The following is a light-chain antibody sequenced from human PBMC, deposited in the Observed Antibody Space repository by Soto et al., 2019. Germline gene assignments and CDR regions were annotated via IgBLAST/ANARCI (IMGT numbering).Light chain of an antibody. CDR1: QNVHSN. V-gene: IGKV3-15*01. Sequence: EVVMTQSPATLSVSPGDRATLSCRASQNVHSNLAWYQQKPGQAPRLLIYDTSTTATDIPFRFSRGGSGTECALNISSLQSEDVAVYYCQQYNNWPLTLGGGTKVEIK. CDR3: QQYNNWPLT. CDR2: DTS. J-gene: IGKJ4*01.